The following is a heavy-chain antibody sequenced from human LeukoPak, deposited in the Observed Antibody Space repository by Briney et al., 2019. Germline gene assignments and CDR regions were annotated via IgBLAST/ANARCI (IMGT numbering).Heavy chain of an antibody. CDR1: GGSISSGSYY. Sequence: SETLSLTCTVSGGSISSGSYYWSWIRQPAGKGLEWIGRIYTSGSTNYNPSLKSRVTISVDTSKNQFSLKLSSVTAADTAVYYCARESWGYFDLWGRGTLVTVSS. D-gene: IGHD7-27*01. V-gene: IGHV4-61*02. CDR3: ARESWGYFDL. CDR2: IYTSGST. J-gene: IGHJ2*01.